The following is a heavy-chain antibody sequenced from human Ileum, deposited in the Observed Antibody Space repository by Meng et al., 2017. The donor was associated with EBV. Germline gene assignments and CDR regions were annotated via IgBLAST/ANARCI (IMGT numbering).Heavy chain of an antibody. V-gene: IGHV4-4*02. CDR3: ARVGQWLPIDY. CDR2: IYHSGST. Sequence: GRLQESGPGLVKPSGTLSLTCAVSGGSISSSNWWSWVRQPPGKGLEWIGEIYHSGSTNHNPSLKSRVTMSVDKSKNQFSLNLSSVTAADTAVYYCARVGQWLPIDYWGQGTLVTVSS. J-gene: IGHJ4*02. D-gene: IGHD6-19*01. CDR1: GGSISSSNW.